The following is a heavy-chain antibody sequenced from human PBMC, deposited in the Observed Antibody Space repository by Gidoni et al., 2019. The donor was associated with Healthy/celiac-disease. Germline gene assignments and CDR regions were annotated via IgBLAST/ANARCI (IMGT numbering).Heavy chain of an antibody. CDR1: GGSIISSSYY. V-gene: IGHV4-39*01. Sequence: QLQLQESGPGLVKPSETLSLTCTVSGGSIISSSYYWGWIRQPPGKGLEWIGSIYYSGSTYYNPSLKSRVTISVDTSKNQFSLKLSSVTAADTAVYYCARSGGSGWYYFDYWGQGTLVTVSS. D-gene: IGHD6-19*01. CDR2: IYYSGST. J-gene: IGHJ4*02. CDR3: ARSGGSGWYYFDY.